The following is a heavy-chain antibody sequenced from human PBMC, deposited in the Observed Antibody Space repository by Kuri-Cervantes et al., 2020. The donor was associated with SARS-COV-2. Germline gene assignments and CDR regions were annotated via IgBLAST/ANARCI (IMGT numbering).Heavy chain of an antibody. V-gene: IGHV1-18*01. CDR3: ARGPYCGGDCYFTDY. J-gene: IGHJ4*02. Sequence: ASVKVSCKASGYTFTSYGSSWVRQAPGQGLEWMGWISAYNGNTNYAQKLQGRVTMTTDTSTSTAYMELRSLRSDDTAVYYCARGPYCGGDCYFTDYWGQGTLVTVSS. D-gene: IGHD2-21*01. CDR1: GYTFTSYG. CDR2: ISAYNGNT.